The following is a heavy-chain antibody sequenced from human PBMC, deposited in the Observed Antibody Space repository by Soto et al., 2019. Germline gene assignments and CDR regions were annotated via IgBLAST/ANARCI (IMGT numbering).Heavy chain of an antibody. V-gene: IGHV1-18*01. J-gene: IGHJ1*01. CDR1: GYPFMSYG. CDR2: ISAYTGDT. D-gene: IGHD3-10*01. CDR3: AGDYYASGSYYDL. Sequence: QVQLVQAGAELKKPGASVKVSCTASGYPFMSYGLTWVRQAPGQGLEWIGWISAYTGDTNYAQKFQGRVTLTTDPSTATAYMTLTSLRFDDAAVYYCAGDYYASGSYYDLWGQGTLVTVSS.